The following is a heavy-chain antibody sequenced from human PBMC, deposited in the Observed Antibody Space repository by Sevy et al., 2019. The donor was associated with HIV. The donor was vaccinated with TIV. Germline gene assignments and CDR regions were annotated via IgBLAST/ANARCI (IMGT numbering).Heavy chain of an antibody. J-gene: IGHJ4*02. D-gene: IGHD3-16*02. Sequence: GGSLRLSCAASGFMFNTYSVNWVRQAPGTGLEWLSYINSGSGAISYADSVKGRFTISRDNAKNSLYLQMNSLRAEDTAVYYCVRTVSGTFRYDDYWGQGTLVTVSS. CDR3: VRTVSGTFRYDDY. CDR2: INSGSGAI. V-gene: IGHV3-48*01. CDR1: GFMFNTYS.